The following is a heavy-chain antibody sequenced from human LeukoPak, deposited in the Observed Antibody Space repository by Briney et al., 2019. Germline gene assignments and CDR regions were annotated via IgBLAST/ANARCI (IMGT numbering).Heavy chain of an antibody. D-gene: IGHD2-2*01. CDR2: IYYSGRT. J-gene: IGHJ4*02. Sequence: SSETLSLTCTVSGASISSYYWSWIRQPPGKGLEWIGYIYYSGRTNYNPSLKSRATISVDTSKNQFSLKLTSVTAADTAVYYCARLGIGVVPTAMLGDYYFDYWGQGTLVTVSS. CDR3: ARLGIGVVPTAMLGDYYFDY. CDR1: GASISSYY. V-gene: IGHV4-59*08.